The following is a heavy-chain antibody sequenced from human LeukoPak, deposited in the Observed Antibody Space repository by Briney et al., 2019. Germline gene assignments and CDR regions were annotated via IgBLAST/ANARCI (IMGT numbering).Heavy chain of an antibody. Sequence: ASVKVSCKASGYTFTSYDINWVRQATGQGLEWMGWMNPNSGNTGYAQKFQGRVTMTRNTSISTAYMELSSLRSEDTAVYYCAKHRGAKIAVAGTEGAFDYWGQGTLVTVSS. CDR1: GYTFTSYD. V-gene: IGHV1-8*01. CDR2: MNPNSGNT. J-gene: IGHJ4*02. CDR3: AKHRGAKIAVAGTEGAFDY. D-gene: IGHD6-19*01.